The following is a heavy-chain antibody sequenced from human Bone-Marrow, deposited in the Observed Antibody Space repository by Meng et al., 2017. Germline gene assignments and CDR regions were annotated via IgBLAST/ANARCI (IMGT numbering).Heavy chain of an antibody. V-gene: IGHV3-15*01. Sequence: GGSLRLSCAASGFTFSNAWMSWVRQAPGKGLEGFGRIKSKTDGGTTDYAAPVKDRFTLSREDSKNTQYLQMNSLKTEDTAVYYYTAPDHYYDSSAFDYWGQGTLVTVSS. CDR3: TAPDHYYDSSAFDY. CDR2: IKSKTDGGTT. CDR1: GFTFSNAW. D-gene: IGHD3-22*01. J-gene: IGHJ4*02.